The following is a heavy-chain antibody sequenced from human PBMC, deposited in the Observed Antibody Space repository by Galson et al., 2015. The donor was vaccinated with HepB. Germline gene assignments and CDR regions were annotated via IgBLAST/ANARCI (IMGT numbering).Heavy chain of an antibody. V-gene: IGHV3-48*03. D-gene: IGHD3-10*01. CDR3: ARDHRGVDDY. CDR1: GFTYSSSE. J-gene: IGHJ4*02. Sequence: FLRLSCAAPGFTYSSSEMNWVRQAPGKGLEWVSYISSSGSTIYYADSVKGRFTISRDNAKNSLYLQMNSLRAEDTAVYYCARDHRGVDDYWGQGTLVTVSS. CDR2: ISSSGSTI.